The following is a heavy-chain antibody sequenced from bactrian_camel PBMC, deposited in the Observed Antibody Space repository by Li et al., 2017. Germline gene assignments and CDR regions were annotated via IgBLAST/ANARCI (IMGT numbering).Heavy chain of an antibody. V-gene: IGHV3S25*01. CDR3: VRRLWNSDYSFGY. J-gene: IGHJ6*01. Sequence: QLVESGGGLVQPGGSLRLSCAASGFTFTSYAMYWVRQAPGKGLEWVSSISSGRTTYHRDSVKGRFTISRDNAKNTVYLQMNSLKREDTAVYYCVRRLWNSDYSFGYWGLGTQVTVS. CDR2: ISSGRTT. CDR1: GFTFTSYA. D-gene: IGHD4*01.